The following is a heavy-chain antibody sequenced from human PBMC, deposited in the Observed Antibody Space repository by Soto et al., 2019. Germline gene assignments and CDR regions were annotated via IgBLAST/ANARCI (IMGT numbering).Heavy chain of an antibody. V-gene: IGHV1-69*13. CDR1: GGPFSSYA. J-gene: IGHJ6*01. Sequence: SVKVSCKASGGPFSSYAISWVRQAPGQGLEWIGGIIPIFGTANYSQKFQGRVTITADGSTSTAYMELSSLRSEDTAVYYCDFIVVVPAAIEGYGMDVWGQGTTVTVSS. D-gene: IGHD2-2*02. CDR3: DFIVVVPAAIEGYGMDV. CDR2: IIPIFGTA.